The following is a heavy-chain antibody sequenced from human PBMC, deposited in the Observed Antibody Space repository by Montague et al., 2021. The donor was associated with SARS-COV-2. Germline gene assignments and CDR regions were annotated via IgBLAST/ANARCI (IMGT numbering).Heavy chain of an antibody. CDR3: AKGISLFDS. V-gene: IGHV3-11*05. CDR2: INCASNRT. Sequence: SLRLSCAASGFIFSDYNMNWVRQTPGKGLEWVSYINCASNRTNYXDSVKGRFTISRDNAKNSLFLQMNSLRVDDTAVYYCAKGISLFDSWGQGTLVTVSS. CDR1: GFIFSDYN. J-gene: IGHJ5*01.